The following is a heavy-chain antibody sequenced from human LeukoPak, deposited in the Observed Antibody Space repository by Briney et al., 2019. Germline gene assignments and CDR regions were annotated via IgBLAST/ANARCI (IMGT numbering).Heavy chain of an antibody. D-gene: IGHD3-3*01. Sequence: GRSLRLSCAASGFTFSSYGMHWVRQAPGKGLEWVAVISYDGSNKYYADSVKGRFTISRDNFKNTLYLQMNSLSAEDTAVYYCAKAMLLWLDWLPSDYWGQGTLVTVSS. CDR2: ISYDGSNK. CDR3: AKAMLLWLDWLPSDY. V-gene: IGHV3-30*18. J-gene: IGHJ4*02. CDR1: GFTFSSYG.